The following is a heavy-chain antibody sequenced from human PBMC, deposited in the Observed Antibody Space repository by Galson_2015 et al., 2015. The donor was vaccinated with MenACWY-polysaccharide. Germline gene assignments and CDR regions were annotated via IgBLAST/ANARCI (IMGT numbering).Heavy chain of an antibody. V-gene: IGHV1-18*01. Sequence: SVKVSCKASGYTFTSYAISWVRQAPGQGLEWMGWISTYSGNTNYAQNFQGRVTMTTDTSTSTAYIELRSLRSDDTAVYYCARVHYYCASSRCPDYWGQGTLVTVSS. CDR3: ARVHYYCASSRCPDY. CDR2: ISTYSGNT. J-gene: IGHJ4*02. D-gene: IGHD3-22*01. CDR1: GYTFTSYA.